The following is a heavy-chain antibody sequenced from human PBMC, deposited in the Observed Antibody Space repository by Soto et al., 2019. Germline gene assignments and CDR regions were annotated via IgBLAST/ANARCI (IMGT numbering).Heavy chain of an antibody. CDR1: GYTFTSYA. D-gene: IGHD3-9*01. J-gene: IGHJ6*03. V-gene: IGHV1-3*01. CDR3: ARGRNSYYDILNYYYYMDV. CDR2: INPGNGNT. Sequence: ASVKVSCKASGYTFTSYAMHWVRQATGQRLEWMGWINPGNGNTKYSQKFQGRVTITRNTSTSTAYMELSSLRSEDTAVYYCARGRNSYYDILNYYYYMDVWGKGTTVTVSS.